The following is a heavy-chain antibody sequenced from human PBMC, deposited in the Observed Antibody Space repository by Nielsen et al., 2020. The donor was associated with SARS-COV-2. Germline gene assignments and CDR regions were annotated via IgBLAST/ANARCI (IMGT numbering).Heavy chain of an antibody. D-gene: IGHD1-26*01. CDR3: ARSWSGSYHWFDP. Sequence: WIRQPPGKGLEWIGYIYYSGSTNYNPSLKSRVTISVDKSKNQFSLKLSSVTAADTAVYYCARSWSGSYHWFDPWGQGTLVTVSS. J-gene: IGHJ5*02. CDR2: IYYSGST. V-gene: IGHV4-61*05.